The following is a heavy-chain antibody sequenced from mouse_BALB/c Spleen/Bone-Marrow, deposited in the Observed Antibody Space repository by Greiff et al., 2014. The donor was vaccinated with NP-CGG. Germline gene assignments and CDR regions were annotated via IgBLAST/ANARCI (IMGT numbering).Heavy chain of an antibody. D-gene: IGHD3-3*01. CDR3: ARIGRARGYAMDY. J-gene: IGHJ4*01. CDR1: GITFRNFG. V-gene: IGHV5-17*02. CDR2: ISSGSSTI. Sequence: EVKLVESGGGLVQPGGSRKLSCAASGITFRNFGMHWVRQAPEKGLEWVAYISSGSSTIYYAETLKGRFTISRDNPKNTLFLQMTSLRSEDTAMYYCARIGRARGYAMDYWGQGTSVTVSS.